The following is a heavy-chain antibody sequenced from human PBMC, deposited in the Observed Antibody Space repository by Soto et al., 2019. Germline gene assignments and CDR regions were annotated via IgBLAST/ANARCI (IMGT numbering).Heavy chain of an antibody. CDR1: GFTFGDYA. D-gene: IGHD2-2*01. CDR3: TRKLGYCSSTSCSYFFDY. Sequence: GGSLRLSCTASGFTFGDYAMSWFRQAPGKGLEWVGFIRSKAYGGTTEYAASVKGRFTISRDDSKSIAYLQMNSLKTEDTAVYYCTRKLGYCSSTSCSYFFDYWGQGTLVTVSS. J-gene: IGHJ4*02. CDR2: IRSKAYGGTT. V-gene: IGHV3-49*03.